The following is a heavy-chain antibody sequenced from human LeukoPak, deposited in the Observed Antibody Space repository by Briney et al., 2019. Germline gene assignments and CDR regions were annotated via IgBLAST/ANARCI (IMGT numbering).Heavy chain of an antibody. CDR1: GGSFSGYY. D-gene: IGHD3-10*01. Sequence: PSETLSLTCAVYGGSFSGYYWSWIRQPPGKGLEWIGEINHSGGTNYNPSLKSRVTISVDTSKNQFSLKLSSVTAADTAVYYCARITTMVRGVSPWFDPWGQGTLVTVSS. V-gene: IGHV4-34*01. CDR3: ARITTMVRGVSPWFDP. J-gene: IGHJ5*02. CDR2: INHSGGT.